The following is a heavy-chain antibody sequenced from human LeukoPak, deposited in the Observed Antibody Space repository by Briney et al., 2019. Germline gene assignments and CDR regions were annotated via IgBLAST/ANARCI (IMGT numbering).Heavy chain of an antibody. CDR3: ARGPSMVPPYFDY. Sequence: SETLSLTCAVYGGSFSGYYWGWIRQPPGKGLEWIGEINHSGSTNYNPSLKSRVTISVDTSKTQFSLKLSSVTAADTAVYYCARGPSMVPPYFDYWGQGTLVTVSS. CDR1: GGSFSGYY. D-gene: IGHD3-10*01. CDR2: INHSGST. V-gene: IGHV4-34*01. J-gene: IGHJ4*02.